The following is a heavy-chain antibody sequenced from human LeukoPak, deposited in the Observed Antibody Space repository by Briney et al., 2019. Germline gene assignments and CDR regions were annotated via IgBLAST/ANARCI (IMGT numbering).Heavy chain of an antibody. V-gene: IGHV1-2*02. D-gene: IGHD3-10*01. CDR2: INPNSGGT. Sequence: GASVKVSCKASGYTFTGYYMHWVRQAPGQGLEWMGWINPNSGGTNYAQKFQGRVTMTRDTSISTAYMELSRLRSDDTAVYYCARLLLWFGEEEDYYYMDVWGKGTTVTISS. J-gene: IGHJ6*03. CDR1: GYTFTGYY. CDR3: ARLLLWFGEEEDYYYMDV.